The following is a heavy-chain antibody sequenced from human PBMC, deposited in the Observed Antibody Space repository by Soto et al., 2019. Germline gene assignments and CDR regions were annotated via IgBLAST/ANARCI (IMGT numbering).Heavy chain of an antibody. Sequence: GASVQVSCKASGGTFSSYSISWVRPAPGQGLEWMGGIIPIFGTANYAQKFQGRVTITADESTSTAYMELSGLRSEDTAVYYCAIEYSSSPPYYPIGYWGQGTLVTVSS. V-gene: IGHV1-69*13. D-gene: IGHD6-6*01. CDR3: AIEYSSSPPYYPIGY. CDR2: IIPIFGTA. CDR1: GGTFSSYS. J-gene: IGHJ4*02.